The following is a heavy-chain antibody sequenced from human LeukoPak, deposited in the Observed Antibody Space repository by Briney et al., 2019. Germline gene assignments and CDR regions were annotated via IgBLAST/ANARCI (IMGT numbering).Heavy chain of an antibody. CDR2: IHITEST. Sequence: SETLSLTCTVSGGSIINYYWSWVRQSPGKGLEWIGRIHITESTNYNPSLKSRVTLSHDTSKSQISLRLRSVTAADTAVYYCARDHIGLIPDYWGQGILVSVSS. CDR3: ARDHIGLIPDY. CDR1: GGSIINYY. V-gene: IGHV4-4*07. D-gene: IGHD3-10*01. J-gene: IGHJ4*02.